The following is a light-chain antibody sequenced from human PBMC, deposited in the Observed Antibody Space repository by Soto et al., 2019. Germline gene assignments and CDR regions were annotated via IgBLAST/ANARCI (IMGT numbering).Light chain of an antibody. CDR1: SSDVGGYNY. J-gene: IGLJ1*01. CDR2: AVN. V-gene: IGLV2-11*01. Sequence: QSALTQPRSVSGSPGQSVTISCTGTSSDVGGYNYVSWYQQHPGKAPKLMIYAVNARPSGVPDRFSGSKSGNTASLTISGLQTVDEADYHCRSYAGSYTYVFGTGTKLTVL. CDR3: RSYAGSYTYV.